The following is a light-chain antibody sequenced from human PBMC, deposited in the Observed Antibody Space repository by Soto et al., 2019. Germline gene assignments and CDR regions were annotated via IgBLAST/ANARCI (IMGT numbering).Light chain of an antibody. CDR3: QQYNNWPPLT. V-gene: IGKV3-15*01. CDR2: GAS. CDR1: QSVSSN. J-gene: IGKJ1*01. Sequence: DIVMTQSPATLSVSPGERATLSCRASQSVSSNLAWYQQKPGQAPRLLIYGASTRATGIPARFSGSGSGTEFTLTISSLQSEDFAVYYCQQYNNWPPLTFGQGTKVEIK.